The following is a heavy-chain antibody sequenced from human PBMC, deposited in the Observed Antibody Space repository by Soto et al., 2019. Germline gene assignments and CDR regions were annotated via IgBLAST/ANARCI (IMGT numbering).Heavy chain of an antibody. Sequence: QVQLQESGPGLVKPSETLSLTCTVSGGSISSYYWSWIRQPPGKGLEWIGYIYYSGSTNYNPSLKSRVTISVDTSKNQFSLKLSSVTAADTAVYYCAGGTIGGTFDYWGQGTLVTVSS. D-gene: IGHD3-3*01. V-gene: IGHV4-59*08. CDR2: IYYSGST. CDR3: AGGTIGGTFDY. CDR1: GGSISSYY. J-gene: IGHJ4*02.